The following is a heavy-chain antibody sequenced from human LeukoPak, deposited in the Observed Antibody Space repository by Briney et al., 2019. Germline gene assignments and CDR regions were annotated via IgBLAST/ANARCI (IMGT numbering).Heavy chain of an antibody. D-gene: IGHD3-22*01. CDR3: AQADSTGYFYFQH. V-gene: IGHV6-1*01. CDR2: TYYRSEWYN. Sequence: SQTLSLTCAISGDSVSSNIAAWNWIRQSPSRGLEWLGRTYYRSEWYNDYAVSVKSRININPDTSKNQFSMQLNSVTPEDTAVYYCAQADSTGYFYFQHWGQGTLVTVSS. J-gene: IGHJ1*01. CDR1: GDSVSSNIAA.